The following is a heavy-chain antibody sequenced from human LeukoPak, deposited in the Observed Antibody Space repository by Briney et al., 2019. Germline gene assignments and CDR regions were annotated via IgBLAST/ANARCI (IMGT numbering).Heavy chain of an antibody. CDR1: GYTFSSYA. CDR2: INGGNGNT. V-gene: IGHV1-3*01. Sequence: GASVKVPCKASGYTFSSYAMHWVRQAPGQRLEWMGWINGGNGNTKYSQKLQGRVTITRDTSASTAYMELRSLRSEDTAVFYCARGPPRLNWFDPWGQGTLVTVSS. D-gene: IGHD6-25*01. J-gene: IGHJ5*02. CDR3: ARGPPRLNWFDP.